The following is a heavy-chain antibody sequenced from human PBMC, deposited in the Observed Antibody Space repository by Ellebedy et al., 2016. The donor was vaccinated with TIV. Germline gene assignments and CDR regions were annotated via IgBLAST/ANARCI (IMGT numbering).Heavy chain of an antibody. CDR1: GFTFSSYS. CDR3: ARDPVDTAMVKIYFDY. CDR2: ISRSTSTI. V-gene: IGHV3-48*01. J-gene: IGHJ4*02. Sequence: ESLKISCAASGFTFSSYSMSWVRPAPGKGLEWVSYISRSTSTIYYADSVKGRITISRDHAKNSLYLQMNSLRAEDTAVYYCARDPVDTAMVKIYFDYWGQGTLVSVSS. D-gene: IGHD5-18*01.